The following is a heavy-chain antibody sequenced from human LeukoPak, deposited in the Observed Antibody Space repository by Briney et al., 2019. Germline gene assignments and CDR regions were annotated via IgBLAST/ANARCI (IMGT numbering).Heavy chain of an antibody. CDR2: IYSGGST. V-gene: IGHV3-53*01. CDR1: GFTVSSNY. J-gene: IGHJ4*02. D-gene: IGHD3-9*01. CDR3: ATKYYDILTGYYAGDY. Sequence: GGSLRLSCAASGFTVSSNYMSWVRQAPGKGLEWVSVIYSGGSTYYADSVKGRFTISRDNSKNTLYLQMNSLRAEDTAVYYCATKYYDILTGYYAGDYWGQGTLVTVSS.